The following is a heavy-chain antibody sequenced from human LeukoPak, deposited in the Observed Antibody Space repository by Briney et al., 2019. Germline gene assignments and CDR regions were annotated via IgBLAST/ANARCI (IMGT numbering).Heavy chain of an antibody. CDR3: ARGGLHCSSTSCYDWFDP. CDR1: GYTFTGYY. V-gene: IGHV1-8*02. J-gene: IGHJ5*02. D-gene: IGHD2-2*01. CDR2: MNPNSGNT. Sequence: GASVKVSCKASGYTFTGYYMHWVRQAPGQGLEWMGWMNPNSGNTGYAQKFQGRVTMTRNTSISTAYMELSSLRSEDTAVYYCARGGLHCSSTSCYDWFDPWGQGTLVTVSS.